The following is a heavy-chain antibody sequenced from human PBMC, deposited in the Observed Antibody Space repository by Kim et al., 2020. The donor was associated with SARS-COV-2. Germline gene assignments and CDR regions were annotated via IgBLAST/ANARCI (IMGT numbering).Heavy chain of an antibody. CDR1: GGSISSSSYY. D-gene: IGHD6-19*01. J-gene: IGHJ5*02. Sequence: SETLSLTCTVSGGSISSSSYYWGWIRQPPGKGLEWIGSIYYSGSTYYNPSLKSRVTISVDTSKNQFSLKLSSVTAADTAVYYCARPYSSGWLNWFDPWGQGTLVTVSS. CDR3: ARPYSSGWLNWFDP. CDR2: IYYSGST. V-gene: IGHV4-39*01.